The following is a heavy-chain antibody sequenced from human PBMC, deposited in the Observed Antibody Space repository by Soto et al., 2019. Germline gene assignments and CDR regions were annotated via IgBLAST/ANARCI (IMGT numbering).Heavy chain of an antibody. CDR2: IRKDGSKT. J-gene: IGHJ3*02. D-gene: IGHD6-13*01. CDR3: ARDVSPGTSSVYFDAFDI. CDR1: GFTFSSDW. V-gene: IGHV3-7*05. Sequence: EVRLVESGGGLVQPGGSLRLSCAASGFTFSSDWMTWVRQAPGKGLEWVANIRKDGSKTSYVDSVRGRFTISRDNAQSSLYLQMDSLRAEDTALYYCARDVSPGTSSVYFDAFDIGGQGTMVTVSS.